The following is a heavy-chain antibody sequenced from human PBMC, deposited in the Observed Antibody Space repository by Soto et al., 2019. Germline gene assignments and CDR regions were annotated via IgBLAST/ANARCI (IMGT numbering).Heavy chain of an antibody. J-gene: IGHJ4*03. D-gene: IGHD6-13*01. Sequence: SLKVSRKTVGYSFTSGAGDCGSLNPGQRHEWRGWLNAGKGNTKNSQKCHGRVTITRDTSASTAYMKLSSLRSEDTAVYYCARESGSSWYVPAFDFRGQGTLVTVSS. CDR2: LNAGKGNT. V-gene: IGHV1-3*01. CDR1: GYSFTSGA. CDR3: ARESGSSWYVPAFDF.